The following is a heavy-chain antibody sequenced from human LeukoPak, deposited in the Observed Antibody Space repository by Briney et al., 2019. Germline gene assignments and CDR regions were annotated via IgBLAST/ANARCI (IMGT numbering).Heavy chain of an antibody. CDR2: ISSTGTKT. Sequence: GGSLRLSCATSGFTFSSYAMNWVRQAPEKGLEWVSVISSTGTKTYYADSVKGRFTIARDNSKNTVYLQMNSLRAEDTALYYCAKDDSSGWSTGTFDYWGQGTLVTVSS. CDR3: AKDDSSGWSTGTFDY. CDR1: GFTFSSYA. V-gene: IGHV3-23*01. J-gene: IGHJ4*02. D-gene: IGHD6-19*01.